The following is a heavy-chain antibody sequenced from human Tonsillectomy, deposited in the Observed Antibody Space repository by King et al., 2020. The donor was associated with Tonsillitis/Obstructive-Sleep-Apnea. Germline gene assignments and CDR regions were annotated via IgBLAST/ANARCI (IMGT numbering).Heavy chain of an antibody. CDR3: ARTGYSSGWYFSDAFDI. CDR2: INAGNGNT. D-gene: IGHD6-19*01. V-gene: IGHV1-3*01. Sequence: QLVQSGAEVKKPGASVKVSCKASGYTFTSYAMHWVRQAPGQRLELMGWINAGNGNTKYSQKFQGRVTITRDTSASTAYMELSSLRSEDTAVYYCARTGYSSGWYFSDAFDIWGQGTMVTVSS. J-gene: IGHJ3*02. CDR1: GYTFTSYA.